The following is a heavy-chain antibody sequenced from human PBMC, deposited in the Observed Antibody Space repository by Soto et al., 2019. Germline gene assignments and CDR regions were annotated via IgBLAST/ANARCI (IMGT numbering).Heavy chain of an antibody. Sequence: PGGSLRLSCAASGFTVSSNYMSWVRQAPGKGLEWVSVIYSGGSTYYADSVRGRFTIPRDNSKNTLYLQMKSLRAEDTAVYYCARDPPAKRHGMDVWAQGTTVTVSS. CDR3: ARDPPAKRHGMDV. CDR2: IYSGGST. V-gene: IGHV3-53*01. CDR1: GFTVSSNY. J-gene: IGHJ6*02.